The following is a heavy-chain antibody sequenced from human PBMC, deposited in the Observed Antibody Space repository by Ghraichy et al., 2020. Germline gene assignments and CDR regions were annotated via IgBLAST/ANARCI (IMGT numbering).Heavy chain of an antibody. D-gene: IGHD3-10*01. CDR1: GLIFSNYA. CDR3: AKDLGMNPYYASESYQNAPPYYFDY. Sequence: GGSLRLSCAASGLIFSNYAMSWVRQAPGKGLEWVSGITGSGGSIYYADSVKGRFTISRDNSKNTLYLQMNSLRAEDTAVYYCAKDLGMNPYYASESYQNAPPYYFDYWGQGTLVTVSS. J-gene: IGHJ4*02. CDR2: ITGSGGSI. V-gene: IGHV3-23*01.